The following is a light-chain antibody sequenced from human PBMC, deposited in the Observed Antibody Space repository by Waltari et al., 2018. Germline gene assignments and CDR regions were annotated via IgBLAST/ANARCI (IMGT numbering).Light chain of an antibody. CDR2: AAT. V-gene: IGKV1-39*01. CDR1: QSISNY. J-gene: IGKJ1*01. CDR3: QQLDRYPYT. Sequence: CRASQSISNYLYWYQVKPGKAPNLLIYAATALQSGVPSRFNGSGSGAHFTLNISRLQPEDCASYFCQQLDRYPYTFGQGTKVEI.